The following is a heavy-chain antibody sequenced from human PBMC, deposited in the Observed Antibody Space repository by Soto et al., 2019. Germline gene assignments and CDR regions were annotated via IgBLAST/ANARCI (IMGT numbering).Heavy chain of an antibody. Sequence: GGYLRLSCAASGFTFSNYGMTWVRQAPGKGLEWVSGISGSGTNTFYADAVKGRFAISRDNSKNTLYLQMNGLSAEDTAVYYCTKDAKTTSGWFLDSWGPGTLVTVSS. CDR3: TKDAKTTSGWFLDS. V-gene: IGHV3-23*01. D-gene: IGHD6-19*01. J-gene: IGHJ4*02. CDR1: GFTFSNYG. CDR2: ISGSGTNT.